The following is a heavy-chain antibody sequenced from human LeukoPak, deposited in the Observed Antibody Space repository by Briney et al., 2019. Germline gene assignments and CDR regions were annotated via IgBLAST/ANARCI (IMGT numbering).Heavy chain of an antibody. CDR3: ASLDYGGNSGADY. V-gene: IGHV3-23*01. CDR1: GFTFSSYA. D-gene: IGHD4-23*01. CDR2: ISGSGGST. Sequence: GGSLRLSCAASGFTFSSYAMSWVRQAPGKGLEWVSGISGSGGSTYYADSVKGRFTISRDNSKNSLYLQMNSLRAEDTAVYYCASLDYGGNSGADYWGQGTLVTVSS. J-gene: IGHJ4*02.